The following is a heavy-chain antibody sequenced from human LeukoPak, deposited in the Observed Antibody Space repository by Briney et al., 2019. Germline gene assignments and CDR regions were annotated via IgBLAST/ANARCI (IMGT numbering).Heavy chain of an antibody. D-gene: IGHD2-15*01. V-gene: IGHV4-39*01. J-gene: IGHJ4*02. CDR3: ASSVVVPYYFDY. CDR1: GGSISSSNYY. Sequence: SETLSLTCSVSGGSISSSNYYWGWIRQPPGKGLEWIGSIYYSGSTYYNTSLKSRVTISVDTSKNQFSLKLSSVTAADTAVYYCASSVVVPYYFDYWGQGTLVTVSS. CDR2: IYYSGST.